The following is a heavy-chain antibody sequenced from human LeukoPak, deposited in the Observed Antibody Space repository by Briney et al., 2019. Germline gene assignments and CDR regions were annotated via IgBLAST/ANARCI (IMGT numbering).Heavy chain of an antibody. D-gene: IGHD3-10*01. Sequence: GGSLRLSCAASGFTFSSYWMHWVRQAPGKGLEWVSYIGTSSSIIYYADSVKGRFTVSRDNAKNSLYLQMNSLRDEDTAVYYCARILGFTLDYWGQGTLVTVSS. CDR3: ARILGFTLDY. CDR2: IGTSSSII. J-gene: IGHJ4*02. V-gene: IGHV3-48*02. CDR1: GFTFSSYW.